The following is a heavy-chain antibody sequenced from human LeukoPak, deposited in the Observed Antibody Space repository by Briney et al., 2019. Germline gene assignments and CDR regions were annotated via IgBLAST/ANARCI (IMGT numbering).Heavy chain of an antibody. Sequence: PGRSLRLSCVASGFTFSSYAVHWVRQAPGKGLKWVAVVSSIVNYEYYADSVRGRFAVSRDNSKNTVYLQMNSLTPEDTAVYYCARQGPPGQWYFDLWGRGGTLVTVSS. CDR3: ARQGPPGQWYFDL. CDR1: GFTFSSYA. V-gene: IGHV3-30*09. J-gene: IGHJ2*01. CDR2: VSSIVNYE.